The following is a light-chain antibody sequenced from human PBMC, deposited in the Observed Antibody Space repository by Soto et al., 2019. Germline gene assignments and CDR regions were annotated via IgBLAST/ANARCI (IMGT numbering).Light chain of an antibody. V-gene: IGKV3-20*01. CDR3: QQYGSAPYT. Sequence: EIVLTQSPGTLSLSPGERATLSCRASQSVSSSYLAWYQQKPGQAPRLLIYGASSRATGIPDRFSGSGSGTNFTLTSSRLEHEDFAVDYRQQYGSAPYTFGRGTQLQF. CDR1: QSVSSSY. J-gene: IGKJ2*01. CDR2: GAS.